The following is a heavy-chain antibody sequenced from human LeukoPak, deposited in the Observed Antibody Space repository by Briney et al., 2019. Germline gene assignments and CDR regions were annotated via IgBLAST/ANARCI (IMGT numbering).Heavy chain of an antibody. Sequence: SVQVSFKACGGTFSSYAMSWVRQAPGQGLDWMGGIIPIFGTANYPQTFQGRVTITADKSTSTAYMELNSLRSEDTAVYYCGYGTGTNYYYYGMDVWGKGTTVTVSS. CDR1: GGTFSSYA. CDR2: IIPIFGTA. V-gene: IGHV1-69*06. CDR3: GYGTGTNYYYYGMDV. J-gene: IGHJ6*04. D-gene: IGHD3-10*01.